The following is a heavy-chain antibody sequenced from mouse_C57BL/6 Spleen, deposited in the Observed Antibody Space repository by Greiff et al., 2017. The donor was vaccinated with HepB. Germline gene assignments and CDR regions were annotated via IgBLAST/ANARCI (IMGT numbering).Heavy chain of an antibody. V-gene: IGHV1-50*01. Sequence: VQLQQPGAELVKPGASVKLSCKASGYTFTSYWMQWVKQRPGQGLEWIGEIDPSDSYTNYNQKFKGKATLTVDTSSSTAYMQLSSLTSEDSAVYYCANKALYYGSSPFAYWGQGTLVTVSA. CDR3: ANKALYYGSSPFAY. CDR2: IDPSDSYT. D-gene: IGHD1-1*01. J-gene: IGHJ3*01. CDR1: GYTFTSYW.